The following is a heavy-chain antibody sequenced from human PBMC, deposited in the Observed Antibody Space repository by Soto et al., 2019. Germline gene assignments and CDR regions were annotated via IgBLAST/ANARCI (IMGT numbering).Heavy chain of an antibody. Sequence: ASVKVSCKASGYTFTSYDIYWVRQATGQGLEWMGWMDPDSVTTGYAQKFQGRLIMTSNTSISTAYMELKSLTSEDTAVYYCARRLVAVASTAGYWGKGSLVTVSS. CDR3: ARRLVAVASTAGY. V-gene: IGHV1-8*01. J-gene: IGHJ4*02. D-gene: IGHD6-19*01. CDR2: MDPDSVTT. CDR1: GYTFTSYD.